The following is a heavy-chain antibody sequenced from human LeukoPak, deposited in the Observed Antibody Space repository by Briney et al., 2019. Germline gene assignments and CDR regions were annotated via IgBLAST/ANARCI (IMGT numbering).Heavy chain of an antibody. CDR3: TLGWDYAFDI. CDR1: GFTVSSNY. Sequence: GGSLRLSCAASGFTVSSNYMSWVRQAPGKGLEWVSVIYSGGSTYYADSVKGRFTISRDDSKNTLYLQMNSLKTEDTAVYYCTLGWDYAFDIWGQGTMVTVSS. V-gene: IGHV3-66*01. CDR2: IYSGGST. D-gene: IGHD1-26*01. J-gene: IGHJ3*02.